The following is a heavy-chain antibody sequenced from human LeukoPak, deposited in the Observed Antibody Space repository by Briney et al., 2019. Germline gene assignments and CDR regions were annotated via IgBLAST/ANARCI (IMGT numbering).Heavy chain of an antibody. D-gene: IGHD2-15*01. J-gene: IGHJ4*02. V-gene: IGHV4-34*01. CDR3: AGGLLGVGPV. Sequence: PSETLSLTCAVYGGSFSGYYWSWIRQPPGKGLEWIGEINHSGSTNYNPSLKSRVTISVDTSKNQFSLKLSSVTAADTAVYYCAGGLLGVGPVWGQGTLVTVSS. CDR2: INHSGST. CDR1: GGSFSGYY.